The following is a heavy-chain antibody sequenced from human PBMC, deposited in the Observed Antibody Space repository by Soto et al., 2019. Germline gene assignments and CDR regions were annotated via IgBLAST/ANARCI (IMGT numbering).Heavy chain of an antibody. Sequence: GGSLRLSCAASGFSFSSHGMSWVRQIPGKGPEWVSSISKSGDQTFYADSVKGRFTVFRDNPKNTLYLQLSTLRVEDTAVYYCAKIGVIAQWYFDFWGRGTLVTVS. CDR1: GFSFSSHG. D-gene: IGHD2-21*01. J-gene: IGHJ2*01. V-gene: IGHV3-23*01. CDR3: AKIGVIAQWYFDF. CDR2: ISKSGDQT.